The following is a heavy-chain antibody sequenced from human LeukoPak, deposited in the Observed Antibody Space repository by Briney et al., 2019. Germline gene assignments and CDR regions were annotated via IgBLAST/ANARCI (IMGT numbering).Heavy chain of an antibody. CDR1: GYTFTSYG. J-gene: IGHJ6*02. V-gene: IGHV1-18*01. CDR2: ISAYNGNT. D-gene: IGHD3-22*01. CDR3: AREVDPFRHYYYDSSGYGAAYGMDV. Sequence: ASVKVSCKASGYTFTSYGISWVRQAPGQGLEWMGWISAYNGNTNYAQKLQGRVTMTTDTSTSTAYMELRSLRSDDTAVYYCAREVDPFRHYYYDSSGYGAAYGMDVWGQGTTVTVSS.